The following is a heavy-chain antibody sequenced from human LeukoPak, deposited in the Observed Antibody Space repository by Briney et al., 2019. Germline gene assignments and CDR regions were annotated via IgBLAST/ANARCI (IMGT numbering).Heavy chain of an antibody. D-gene: IGHD3-10*01. V-gene: IGHV3-7*01. CDR3: ARDAGRGFDQ. CDR2: MRHDGSDK. Sequence: GGSLRLSCAASGFTVSSNYMSWVRQAPGKGLEWVANMRHDGSDKYYVDSVKGRFAISRDNAKTSLYLQMNSLRAEDTAVYFCARDAGRGFDQWGQGTLVTVSS. CDR1: GFTVSSNY. J-gene: IGHJ4*02.